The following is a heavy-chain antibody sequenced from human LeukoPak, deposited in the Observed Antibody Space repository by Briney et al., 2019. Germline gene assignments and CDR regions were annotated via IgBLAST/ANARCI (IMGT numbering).Heavy chain of an antibody. CDR1: GGSIISENHY. CDR2: IYYSGRS. CDR3: ARQLNVVWAFDI. Sequence: SETLSPTCTLSGGSIISENHYWGWIRQPPGKRLEWIGTIYYSGRSYYNSSLKSRATVSVDTSKNQISLILSSVIDADAAVYYCARQLNVVWAFDIWGQEKTDSVSS. D-gene: IGHD2-2*01. V-gene: IGHV4-39*01. J-gene: IGHJ3*02.